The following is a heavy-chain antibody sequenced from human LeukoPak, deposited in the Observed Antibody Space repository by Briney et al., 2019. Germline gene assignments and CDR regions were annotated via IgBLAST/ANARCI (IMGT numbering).Heavy chain of an antibody. CDR2: MNPNSGNT. CDR3: ARGRWEAYYYYYYMDV. J-gene: IGHJ6*03. Sequence: ASVKVFCKSSGYPFTSYDINWVRQATGQGFVWVGWMNPNSGNTGYAEKFQGRVTMTRNTSISTAYMELSSLRSEDTAVYYCARGRWEAYYYYYYMDVWGKGTTVTVSS. CDR1: GYPFTSYD. V-gene: IGHV1-8*01. D-gene: IGHD1-26*01.